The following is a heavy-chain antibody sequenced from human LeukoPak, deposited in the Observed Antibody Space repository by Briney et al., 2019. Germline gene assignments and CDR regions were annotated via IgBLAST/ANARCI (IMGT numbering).Heavy chain of an antibody. D-gene: IGHD3-3*01. V-gene: IGHV3-7*01. CDR3: AGSYWSGYYIPRPFDY. Sequence: PGGSLRLSCAASGFTFSSYWMSWVRRARGKGGEGVGNIKQDGTEKYYVDSVKGRFTISRDNAKNSLYLQMNSLRAEDTAVYYCAGSYWSGYYIPRPFDYWGQGTLVTVSS. J-gene: IGHJ4*02. CDR1: GFTFSSYW. CDR2: IKQDGTEK.